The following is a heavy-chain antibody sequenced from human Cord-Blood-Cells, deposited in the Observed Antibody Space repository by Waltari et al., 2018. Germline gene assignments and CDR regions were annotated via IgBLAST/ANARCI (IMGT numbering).Heavy chain of an antibody. J-gene: IGHJ4*02. CDR3: ARDQGGSR. CDR1: GYTFTGSY. Sequence: QVQLVQSGAEVKKPGASVKVSCKASGYTFTGSYMHWVRQAPGQGLEWMGWINPNSGVTSYAQKFQGRVTTTRDTSISTAYMELSRLRSDDTAVYYCARDQGGSRWGQGTLVTVSS. CDR2: INPNSGVT. V-gene: IGHV1-2*02.